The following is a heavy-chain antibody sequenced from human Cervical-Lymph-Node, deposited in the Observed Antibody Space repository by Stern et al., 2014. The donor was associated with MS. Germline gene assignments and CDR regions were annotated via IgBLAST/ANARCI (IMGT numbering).Heavy chain of an antibody. D-gene: IGHD3-10*01. Sequence: VQLVESGGGVVQPGRSLSFSCVASGFTFSTYAMHWVRQAPGKGLEWVAFVTYDATQRNSTDSVKARFTISRDNTKNTLYLHMNSLRDEDTAVYFCARGGRGVGLEYWGQGALVTVSS. CDR3: ARGGRGVGLEY. CDR2: VTYDATQR. J-gene: IGHJ4*02. CDR1: GFTFSTYA. V-gene: IGHV3-30-3*01.